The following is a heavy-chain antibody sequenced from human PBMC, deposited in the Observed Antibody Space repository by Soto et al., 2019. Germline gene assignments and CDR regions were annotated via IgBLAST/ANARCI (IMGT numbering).Heavy chain of an antibody. J-gene: IGHJ4*02. CDR1: GLIFSSYI. Sequence: GSLILSLASYGLIFSSYIMNLVPQAPGKGLEWVSSISSSSSYIYYADSVKGRFTISRDNAKNSLYLQMNSLRAEDTAVYYCARDSGEAVANYNFDYWGQGTLVTVSS. D-gene: IGHD6-19*01. CDR2: ISSSSSYI. CDR3: ARDSGEAVANYNFDY. V-gene: IGHV3-21*01.